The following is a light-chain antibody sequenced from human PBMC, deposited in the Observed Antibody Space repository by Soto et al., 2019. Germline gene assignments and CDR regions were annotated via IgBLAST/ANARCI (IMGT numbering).Light chain of an antibody. V-gene: IGKV1-27*01. J-gene: IGKJ4*01. CDR1: QGIGVY. CDR3: QKYNSAPLT. CDR2: AAS. Sequence: DIQMTQSPSSLSESLGDRITITCRASQGIGVYLAWFQQKPGNVPKLLIYAASTLQSRVPSRFSVSGSGTDFTLTISSLQPEDVATYYCQKYNSAPLTFGGGTKVEIK.